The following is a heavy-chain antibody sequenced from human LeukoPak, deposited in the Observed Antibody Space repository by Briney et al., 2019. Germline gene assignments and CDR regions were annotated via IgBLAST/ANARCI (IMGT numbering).Heavy chain of an antibody. V-gene: IGHV1-8*01. CDR1: GYTFTSYD. Sequence: ASVKVSCKASGYTFTSYDINWVRQATGQGLEWMGWMNPNSGNTGYAQKFQDRVTMTRNTSISTAYMELSSLRSEDTAVYYCARAPMTTVTTFDYWGQGTLVTVSS. CDR2: MNPNSGNT. CDR3: ARAPMTTVTTFDY. J-gene: IGHJ4*02. D-gene: IGHD4-17*01.